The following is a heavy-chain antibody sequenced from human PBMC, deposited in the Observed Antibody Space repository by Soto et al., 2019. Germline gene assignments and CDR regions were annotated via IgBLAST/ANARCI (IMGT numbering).Heavy chain of an antibody. V-gene: IGHV1-3*01. CDR1: GYTFTSYA. CDR2: INAGNGNT. J-gene: IGHJ2*01. CDR3: ARGGSLYWYFDL. Sequence: QVQLVQSGAEVKKPGASVKVSCKASGYTFTSYAMHWVRQAPGQRLEWMGWINAGNGNTKYSQKFQGRVTITRDTSASTAYTELRSLRSEETAVYSCARGGSLYWYFDLWGRGTLVTVSS. D-gene: IGHD1-26*01.